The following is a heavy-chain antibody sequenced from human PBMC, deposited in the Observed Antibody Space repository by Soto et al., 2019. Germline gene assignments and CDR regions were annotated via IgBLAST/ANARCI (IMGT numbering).Heavy chain of an antibody. Sequence: DAQLLESGGGLVQPGGSLRLSCAASGFTFSWFAMTWVRQAPGKGLEWVSGFRTGGDDGTTYYADSVKGRFTISRDNSKNTLFLQMNSLRAEDTAIYYCAKKVNSGPGSQYFDYWGQGTLVTVSS. CDR2: FRTGGDDGTT. CDR1: GFTFSWFA. J-gene: IGHJ4*02. V-gene: IGHV3-23*01. D-gene: IGHD3-10*01. CDR3: AKKVNSGPGSQYFDY.